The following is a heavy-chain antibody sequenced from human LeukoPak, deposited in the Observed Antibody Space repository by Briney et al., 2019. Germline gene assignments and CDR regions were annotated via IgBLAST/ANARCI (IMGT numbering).Heavy chain of an antibody. J-gene: IGHJ3*02. V-gene: IGHV3-21*01. CDR1: GFTFSSYS. D-gene: IGHD3-22*01. Sequence: PGGSLRLSCAASGFTFSSYSMNWVRQAPGKGLEWVSSISSSSSYIYYADSVKGRFTISRDNAKNSLYLQMNSLRAEDTAVYYCASNNDYYDSSGYPHDAFDIWGQGTMVTVSS. CDR3: ASNNDYYDSSGYPHDAFDI. CDR2: ISSSSSYI.